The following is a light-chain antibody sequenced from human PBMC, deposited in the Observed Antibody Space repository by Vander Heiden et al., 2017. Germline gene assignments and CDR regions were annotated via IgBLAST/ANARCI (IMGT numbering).Light chain of an antibody. CDR1: NIGSKS. CDR2: DNS. J-gene: IGLJ1*01. CDR3: QVWDSSSDHPGV. Sequence: SYVLTQPPPVSVAPGQTARNTCGGNNIGSKSVHWYQQKPGQAPVLVVYDNSDRPSGIPERFSGSNSGNTATLTISRVEAGDEADYYCQVWDSSSDHPGVFGTGTKVTVL. V-gene: IGLV3-21*02.